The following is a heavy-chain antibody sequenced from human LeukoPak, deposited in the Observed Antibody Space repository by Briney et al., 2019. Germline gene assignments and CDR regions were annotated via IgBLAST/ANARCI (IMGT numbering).Heavy chain of an antibody. D-gene: IGHD3-22*01. CDR1: GFTISSTY. J-gene: IGHJ4*02. CDR3: ARGPYHYDRSGFFDY. CDR2: IYSGGDT. Sequence: GGSLGLSCAASGFTISSTYMSWVRQAPGKGLECVSVIYSGGDTFYADSVKGRFTISRDNSKNTLYLQMNSLRAEDTAVYYCARGPYHYDRSGFFDYWGQGTLVTVSS. V-gene: IGHV3-53*01.